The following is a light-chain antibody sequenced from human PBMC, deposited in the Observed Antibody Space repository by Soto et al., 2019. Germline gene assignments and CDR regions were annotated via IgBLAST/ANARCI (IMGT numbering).Light chain of an antibody. CDR1: SSDVGSYNL. V-gene: IGLV2-23*02. CDR3: CSYAGISTYV. Sequence: QSALTQPASVSGSPGQSITISCTGTSSDVGSYNLVSWYQQHPGKAPKLMIYEVSKRPSGVSNRFSGSKSGNTASLTFSGLQAEDEADYYGCSYAGISTYVFGTGTKVTVL. CDR2: EVS. J-gene: IGLJ1*01.